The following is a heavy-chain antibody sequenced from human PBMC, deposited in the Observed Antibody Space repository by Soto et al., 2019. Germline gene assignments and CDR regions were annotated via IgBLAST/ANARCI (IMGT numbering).Heavy chain of an antibody. J-gene: IGHJ5*02. CDR1: GVSMRNSY. D-gene: IGHD3-16*01. V-gene: IGHV4-4*07. CDR2: ISTSGNT. Sequence: TLSLTCSVSGVSMRNSYWTWIRQSAGKGLEWIGRISTSGNTNYNPSLNSRLTMSVDTSKNQVSLKLTSVTAADTAVYYCARGGGVPALGDPWGQGTLVTVSS. CDR3: ARGGGVPALGDP.